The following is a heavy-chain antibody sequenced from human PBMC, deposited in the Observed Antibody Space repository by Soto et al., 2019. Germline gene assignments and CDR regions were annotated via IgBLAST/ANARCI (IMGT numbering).Heavy chain of an antibody. J-gene: IGHJ6*02. D-gene: IGHD2-2*01. Sequence: GESLKISCKGSGYSFTSYWIGWVRQMPVKGLEWMGIIYPGDSDTRYSPSFQGQVTISADKSISTAYLQWSSLKASDTAMYYCARQSIVVVPAAMRPNYYYYGMDVWGQGTTVTVPS. CDR1: GYSFTSYW. CDR2: IYPGDSDT. V-gene: IGHV5-51*01. CDR3: ARQSIVVVPAAMRPNYYYYGMDV.